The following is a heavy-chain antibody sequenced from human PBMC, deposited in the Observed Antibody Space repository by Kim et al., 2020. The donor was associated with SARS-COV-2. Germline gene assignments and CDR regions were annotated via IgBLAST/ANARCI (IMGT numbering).Heavy chain of an antibody. Sequence: GESLKISCKGSGYSFTSYWIGWVRQMPGKGLEWMGIIYPGDSDTRYSPSFQGQVTISADKSISTAYLQWSSLKASDTAMYYCARHVGVYYYDSSGYSDYWGQGTLVTVSS. J-gene: IGHJ4*02. V-gene: IGHV5-51*01. CDR3: ARHVGVYYYDSSGYSDY. CDR1: GYSFTSYW. D-gene: IGHD3-22*01. CDR2: IYPGDSDT.